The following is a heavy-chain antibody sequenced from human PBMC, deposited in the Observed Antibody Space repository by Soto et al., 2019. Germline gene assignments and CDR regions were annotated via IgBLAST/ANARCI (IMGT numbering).Heavy chain of an antibody. J-gene: IGHJ5*02. CDR3: ARDNGRAGSFDP. V-gene: IGHV3-48*02. CDR2: ITGDSSTM. Sequence: PRRLVCAASWFTVGRENMNWGRQAPGKGLEWISYITGDSSTMFYADSVKGRFTISRDNAKNSLFLQMNSLRDEDTAMYYCARDNGRAGSFDPWGQGTLVSVSS. D-gene: IGHD6-13*01. CDR1: WFTVGREN.